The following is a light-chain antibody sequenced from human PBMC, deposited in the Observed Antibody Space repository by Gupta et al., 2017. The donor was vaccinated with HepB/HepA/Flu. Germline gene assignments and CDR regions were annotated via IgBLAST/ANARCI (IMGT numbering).Light chain of an antibody. CDR3: QLDGSSLYT. Sequence: EIVLTQSPGTLSLSPGERASLSCRASQSISYNYLAWYQQKPGRAPRLLIYGASNRRTGVPDRFSGSASGTDFTLTISILDPEDFAVYYCQLDGSSLYTFGQGTKLEIK. J-gene: IGKJ2*01. CDR2: GAS. V-gene: IGKV3-20*01. CDR1: QSISYNY.